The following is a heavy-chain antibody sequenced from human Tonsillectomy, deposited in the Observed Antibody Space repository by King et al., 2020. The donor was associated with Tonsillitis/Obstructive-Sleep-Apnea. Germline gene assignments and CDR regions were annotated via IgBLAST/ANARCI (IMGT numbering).Heavy chain of an antibody. J-gene: IGHJ6*03. Sequence: TLKESGPALVKPTQTLTLTCTFSGFSLSSSGMSVSWIRQPPGKALEWLARIDWDDDKCYRASLKTRLTISKDTSKNQVVLKMTDMDPVDTATYYCARATVATANKYYYMDVGGKGTTVTVSS. CDR2: IDWDDDK. CDR3: ARATVATANKYYYMDV. V-gene: IGHV2-70*04. CDR1: GFSLSSSGMS. D-gene: IGHD4-23*01.